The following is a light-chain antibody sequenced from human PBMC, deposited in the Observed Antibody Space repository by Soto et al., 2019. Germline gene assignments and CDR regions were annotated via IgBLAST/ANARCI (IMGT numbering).Light chain of an antibody. V-gene: IGLV2-14*01. CDR1: SSDVGGYDY. J-gene: IGLJ1*01. CDR2: QVS. Sequence: QSVLAQPASVSGSPGQSITISCTGTSSDVGGYDYVSWYQQYPGKAPRVMIYQVSNRPSGISSRFSGSKSGNTASLTISGLQAEDEADYYCSSYTSSSTYVFGTGTKLTVL. CDR3: SSYTSSSTYV.